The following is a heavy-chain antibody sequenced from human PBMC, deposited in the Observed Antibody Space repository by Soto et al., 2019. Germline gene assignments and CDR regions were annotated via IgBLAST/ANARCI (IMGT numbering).Heavy chain of an antibody. Sequence: QVQLVQSGAELKKPGSSVKVSCKACGGTFSTYAINWVRQAPGQGLEWMGVILPILGPPNYAQKFKGRVTMAADDSTSTAYMELTSLRSEDTAIYYCARVGGGAYNSWGQGTLVTVSS. CDR1: GGTFSTYA. CDR3: ARVGGGAYNS. CDR2: ILPILGPP. J-gene: IGHJ4*02. V-gene: IGHV1-69*01. D-gene: IGHD3-10*01.